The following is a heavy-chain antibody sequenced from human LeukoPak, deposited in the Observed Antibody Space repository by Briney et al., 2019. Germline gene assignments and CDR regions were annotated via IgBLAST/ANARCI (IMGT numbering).Heavy chain of an antibody. CDR1: GYTFTGYY. CDR2: INPNSGGT. Sequence: AAVNVSCMASGYTFTGYYMHWVRQAPGQGLAWMGWINPNSGGTNYAQKFQGRVTMTRDTSISIAYMELSRLRSDDTAVYYCAGGYSSSPHSFDYWGQGTLVTVSS. J-gene: IGHJ4*02. D-gene: IGHD6-13*01. V-gene: IGHV1-2*02. CDR3: AGGYSSSPHSFDY.